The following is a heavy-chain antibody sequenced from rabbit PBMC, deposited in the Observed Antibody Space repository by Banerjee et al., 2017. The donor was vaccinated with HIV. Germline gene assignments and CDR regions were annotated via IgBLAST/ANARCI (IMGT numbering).Heavy chain of an antibody. CDR3: ARDLAGVIGWNFNL. J-gene: IGHJ4*01. Sequence: QQQLEESGGGLVKPEGSLTLSCTASGFSFSNKYVMCWVRQAPGKGLEWIGCIYAGSSGSTYYASWAKGRFTISKTSSTTVMLQMTSLTAADTATYFCARDLAGVIGWNFNLWGPGTLVTVS. D-gene: IGHD4-1*01. V-gene: IGHV1S45*01. CDR1: GFSFSNKYV. CDR2: IYAGSSGST.